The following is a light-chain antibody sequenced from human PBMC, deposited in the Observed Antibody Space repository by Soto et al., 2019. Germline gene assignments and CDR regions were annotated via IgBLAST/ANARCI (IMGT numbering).Light chain of an antibody. J-gene: IGKJ2*01. CDR3: QQYNNWPMYT. V-gene: IGKV3-15*01. Sequence: EIVMTQSPATLSVSAGERATISCRASQSVSSNLAWYQQKPGEAPRLLIYGASTRDTGIPARFSGSGSGTEFTLTISSLQSEDVAVYYCQQYNNWPMYTFGQGTKLEIK. CDR1: QSVSSN. CDR2: GAS.